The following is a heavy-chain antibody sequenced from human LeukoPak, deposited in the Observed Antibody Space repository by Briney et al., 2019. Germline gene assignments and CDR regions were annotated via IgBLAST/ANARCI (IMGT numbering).Heavy chain of an antibody. Sequence: GASVKVSCKASGYAFTGYCMHWVRQAPGRGLEWMGWINPNSGGTNYAQKFQGRVTMTRDTSISTAYMELSRLRSDDTAVYYCASDSTNRKITGGNYYYYYMDVWGKGTTVTISS. J-gene: IGHJ6*03. CDR2: INPNSGGT. V-gene: IGHV1-2*02. D-gene: IGHD1-14*01. CDR3: ASDSTNRKITGGNYYYYYMDV. CDR1: GYAFTGYC.